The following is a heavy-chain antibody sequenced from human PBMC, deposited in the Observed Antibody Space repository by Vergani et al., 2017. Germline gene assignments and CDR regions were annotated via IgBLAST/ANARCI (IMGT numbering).Heavy chain of an antibody. CDR2: IYISRPT. Sequence: QVQLQESGPGLVKPSQTLSLTCNVSGVSISNRSYYWSWLRQPAGKGRVWLGRIYISRPTNSNLSLKNQVIMSVDTSKIQFSLKLNSVSAADTGVYYCARSFIERWSGYQDYYVKYGGGEILVTAAS. CDR1: GVSISNRSYY. J-gene: IGHJ4*01. CDR3: ARSFIERWSGYQDYYVKY. V-gene: IGHV4-61*02. D-gene: IGHD3-3*01.